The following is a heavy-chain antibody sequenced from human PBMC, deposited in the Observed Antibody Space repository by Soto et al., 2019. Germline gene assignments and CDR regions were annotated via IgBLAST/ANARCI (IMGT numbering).Heavy chain of an antibody. V-gene: IGHV5-51*01. CDR1: GYSFTSYW. CDR2: IYPGDSDT. Sequence: GESLKISCKGSGYSFTSYWIGWVRQMPGKGLEWMGIIYPGDSDTRYSPSFQGQVTISADKSISTAYLQWSSLKASDTAMYYCARQADSSGWTTFRWGQGTLVTVSS. D-gene: IGHD6-19*01. J-gene: IGHJ4*02. CDR3: ARQADSSGWTTFR.